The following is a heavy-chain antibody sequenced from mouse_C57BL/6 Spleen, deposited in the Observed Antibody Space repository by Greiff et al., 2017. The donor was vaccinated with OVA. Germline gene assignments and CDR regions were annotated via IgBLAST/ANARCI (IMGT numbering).Heavy chain of an antibody. V-gene: IGHV1-59*01. CDR2: IDPSDSYT. D-gene: IGHD1-1*01. J-gene: IGHJ1*03. Sequence: QVQLQQPGAELVRPGTSVKLSCKASGYTFTSYWMHWVKQRPGQGLEWIGVIDPSDSYTNYNQKFKGKATLTVDTSSSTAYMQLSSLTSEDSAVYYCARGGSGYNWYFDVWGTGTTVTVSS. CDR1: GYTFTSYW. CDR3: ARGGSGYNWYFDV.